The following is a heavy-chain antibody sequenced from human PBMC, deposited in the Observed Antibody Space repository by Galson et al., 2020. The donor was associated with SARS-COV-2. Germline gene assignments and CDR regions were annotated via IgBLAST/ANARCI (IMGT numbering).Heavy chain of an antibody. CDR1: GASISSGAYY. V-gene: IGHV4-31*03. J-gene: IGHJ4*02. Sequence: SQTLSLTCTVSGASISSGAYYWSWIRQQPGKGLEWIGYIYHSGSTFYNPSLQSRLTISVDTSKNQFSLTLRSVTAADTAVYFCARAADFYGSGADYWGQGTLVTVSS. CDR3: ARAADFYGSGADY. CDR2: IYHSGST. D-gene: IGHD3-10*01.